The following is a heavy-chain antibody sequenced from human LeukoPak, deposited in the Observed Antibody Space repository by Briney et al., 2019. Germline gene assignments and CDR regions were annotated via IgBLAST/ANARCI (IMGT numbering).Heavy chain of an antibody. Sequence: SETLSLTCAVSGYSISSYYWSWIRQPPGKGLEWLAYIYDGGTNKYNPSLKNRLTISVDTSKSQVSLKLRCVTAADTAVYYCARLSATGWFAPWGQGTLVSVSS. CDR3: ARLSATGWFAP. V-gene: IGHV4-59*01. D-gene: IGHD1-14*01. CDR1: GYSISSYY. J-gene: IGHJ5*02. CDR2: IYDGGTN.